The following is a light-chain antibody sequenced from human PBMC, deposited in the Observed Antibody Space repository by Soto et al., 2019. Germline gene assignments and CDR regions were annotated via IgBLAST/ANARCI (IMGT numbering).Light chain of an antibody. Sequence: DVAMTQSPLSLSVTLGQPASISCTSSLSLVNSDGNSYLNWFHQRPGQSPRSLLYKASNRDSGVPDRFSGSGSGSYFVLKISRVEAEDVGSYYFVQGRYLPSFGQGTRLEI. CDR3: VQGRYLPS. J-gene: IGKJ2*03. V-gene: IGKV2-30*01. CDR2: KAS. CDR1: LSLVNSDGNSY.